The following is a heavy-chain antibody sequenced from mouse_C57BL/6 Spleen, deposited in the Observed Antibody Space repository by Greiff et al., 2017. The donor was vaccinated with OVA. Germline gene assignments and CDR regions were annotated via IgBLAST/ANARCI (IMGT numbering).Heavy chain of an antibody. CDR1: GYSFTGYY. CDR2: INPSTGGT. J-gene: IGHJ3*01. CDR3: ARGDDYDAWFAY. V-gene: IGHV1-42*01. Sequence: EVQRVESGPELVKPGASVKISCKASGYSFTGYYMNWVKQSPEKSLEWIGEINPSTGGTTYNQKFKAKATLTVDKSSSTAYMQLKSLTSEDSAVYYCARGDDYDAWFAYWGQGTLVTVSA. D-gene: IGHD2-4*01.